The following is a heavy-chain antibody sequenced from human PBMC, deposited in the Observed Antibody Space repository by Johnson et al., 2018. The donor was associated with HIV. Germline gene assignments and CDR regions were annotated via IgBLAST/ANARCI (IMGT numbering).Heavy chain of an antibody. CDR1: GFTFSDYY. CDR2: IRSKANSYAT. J-gene: IGHJ3*02. CDR3: ARAVCRGGRGYSHDAFDI. D-gene: IGHD2-15*01. V-gene: IGHV3-73*01. Sequence: VQLVESGGGLVKPGGSLRLSCAASGFTFSDYYMSWIRQAPGKGLEWVSYIRSKANSYATAYAASVKGRFTISRDDSKNTAYLQMNSLRAGDTALYYCARAVCRGGRGYSHDAFDIWGQGTMVTVSS.